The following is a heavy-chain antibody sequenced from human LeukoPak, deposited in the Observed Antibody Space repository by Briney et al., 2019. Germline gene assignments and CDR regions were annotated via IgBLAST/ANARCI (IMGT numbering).Heavy chain of an antibody. CDR2: ISYDGSNK. CDR1: GFTFSSYA. Sequence: GGSLRLSCAASGFTFSSYAMHWVRQAPGKGLEWVAVISYDGSNKYYAGSVKGRFTISRDNSKNTLYLQMNSLRAEDTAVYYCAKVPGSPNFDYWGQGTLVTVSS. CDR3: AKVPGSPNFDY. D-gene: IGHD3-10*01. J-gene: IGHJ4*02. V-gene: IGHV3-30-3*01.